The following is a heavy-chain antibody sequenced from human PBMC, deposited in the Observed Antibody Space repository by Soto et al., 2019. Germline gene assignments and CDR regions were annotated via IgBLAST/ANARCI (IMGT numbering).Heavy chain of an antibody. V-gene: IGHV1-69*01. D-gene: IGHD2-15*01. Sequence: QVQLVQSGAEVKKPGSSVKVSCKASGGTFSSYAISWVRQAPGQGLEWMGGIIPIFGTANYAQKFQGRVTITADESTSTAYMELSSLRSEDTPVYYCARQHCSGGSCYSSDYFDYWGQGTLVTVSS. J-gene: IGHJ4*02. CDR1: GGTFSSYA. CDR2: IIPIFGTA. CDR3: ARQHCSGGSCYSSDYFDY.